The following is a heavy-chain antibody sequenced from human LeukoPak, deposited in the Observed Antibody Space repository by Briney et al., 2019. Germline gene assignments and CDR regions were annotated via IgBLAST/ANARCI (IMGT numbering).Heavy chain of an antibody. D-gene: IGHD1-26*01. CDR1: GFTFSSHS. V-gene: IGHV3-21*01. Sequence: GGSLRLSCAASGFTFSSHSMNWVRQAPGKGLEWVSSISSSSSYIYYADSVKGRFTISRDNAKNSLYLQMNSLRAEDTAVYYCAGSGSYLGSFDYWGQGTLVTVSS. CDR2: ISSSSSYI. J-gene: IGHJ4*02. CDR3: AGSGSYLGSFDY.